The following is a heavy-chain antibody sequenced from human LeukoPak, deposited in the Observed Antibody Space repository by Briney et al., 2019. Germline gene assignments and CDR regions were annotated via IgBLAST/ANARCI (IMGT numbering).Heavy chain of an antibody. CDR3: AGSSWLDAFDI. J-gene: IGHJ3*02. D-gene: IGHD6-13*01. Sequence: GGSLRLSCAASGFTFSSYWMSWVRQAPGKGLEWVANIKQDGSEKYYVDSVKGRFTISRDNAKNSLYLQMNSLRAEDTAVYYCAGSSWLDAFDIWGQGTMVTVSS. CDR1: GFTFSSYW. V-gene: IGHV3-7*01. CDR2: IKQDGSEK.